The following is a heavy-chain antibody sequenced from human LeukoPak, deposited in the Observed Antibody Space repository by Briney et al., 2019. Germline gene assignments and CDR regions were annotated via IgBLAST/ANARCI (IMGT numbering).Heavy chain of an antibody. D-gene: IGHD3-9*01. V-gene: IGHV4-39*01. J-gene: IGHJ5*02. CDR2: IYYSGST. Sequence: TTSGTLSLTCTVSGCSISSSSYYWGWIPQPPGKGLDWIGSIYYSGSTYYNPSLKSRVTISVDTSKNQFSLKLSSVTAADTAVYYCASNTLRYFDWLYVPYNWFDPWGQGTLVTVSS. CDR1: GCSISSSSYY. CDR3: ASNTLRYFDWLYVPYNWFDP.